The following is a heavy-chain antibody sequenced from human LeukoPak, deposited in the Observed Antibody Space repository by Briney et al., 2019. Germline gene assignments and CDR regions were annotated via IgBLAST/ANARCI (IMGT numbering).Heavy chain of an antibody. Sequence: SETLSLTCTVSGGSISSSSYYWGWIRQPPGTGLEWIGSIYYSGSTYYNPSLKSRVTISVDTSKNQFSLKLSSVTAADTAVYYCARDAGSNGDNHYWGQGTLVTVSS. V-gene: IGHV4-39*07. CDR1: GGSISSSSYY. CDR2: IYYSGST. J-gene: IGHJ4*02. D-gene: IGHD4/OR15-4a*01. CDR3: ARDAGSNGDNHY.